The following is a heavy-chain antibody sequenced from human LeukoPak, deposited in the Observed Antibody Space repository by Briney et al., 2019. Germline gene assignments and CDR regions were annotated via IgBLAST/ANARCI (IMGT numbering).Heavy chain of an antibody. CDR1: GYTFTNYY. Sequence: ASVKVSCKASGYTFTNYYMHWMRQAPGQGLEWMGIINPSGNSTRYQQKFQDRVTMTRETSTRTVYMELSSLRSEDTAMYYCARGYSSTYRIDYWGQGTLVTVSS. V-gene: IGHV1-46*01. J-gene: IGHJ4*02. D-gene: IGHD6-13*01. CDR3: ARGYSSTYRIDY. CDR2: INPSGNST.